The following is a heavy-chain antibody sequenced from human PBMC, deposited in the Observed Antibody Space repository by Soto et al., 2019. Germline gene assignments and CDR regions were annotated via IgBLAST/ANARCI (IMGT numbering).Heavy chain of an antibody. J-gene: IGHJ4*02. CDR3: ARGGERGYSY. V-gene: IGHV4-34*01. CDR2: INHSGST. D-gene: IGHD5-18*01. Sequence: SETLSLTCVVYGGSFSGYYWSWIRQPPGKGLEWIGEINHSGSTNYNPSLKSRVTISVDTSKNQFSLKLSSVTAADTAVYYWARGGERGYSYWGQGTLVTVSS. CDR1: GGSFSGYY.